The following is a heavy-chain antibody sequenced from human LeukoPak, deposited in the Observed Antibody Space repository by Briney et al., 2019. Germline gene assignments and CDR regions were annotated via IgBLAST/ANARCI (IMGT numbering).Heavy chain of an antibody. CDR1: GFTFSGHW. D-gene: IGHD1-14*01. V-gene: IGHV3-7*01. J-gene: IGHJ4*02. Sequence: GGSLRLSCAASGFTFSGHWMSRVRQAPGKGLEWVANINQGGSDKYYVDPVKGRFTISRDNANNLLYLQMNSLRGEDTAVYYCTRDRSRPEDDWGQGTLVTVSS. CDR3: TRDRSRPEDD. CDR2: INQGGSDK.